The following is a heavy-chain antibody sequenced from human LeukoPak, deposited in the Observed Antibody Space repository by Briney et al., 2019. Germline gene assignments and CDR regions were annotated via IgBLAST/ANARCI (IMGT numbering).Heavy chain of an antibody. V-gene: IGHV3-48*03. CDR3: ATSGIVDY. J-gene: IGHJ4*02. CDR1: EFTFSTYE. CDR2: ISPSGNTI. Sequence: QTGGSLRLSCAASEFTFSTYEMHWVRQAPGKGLEWISYISPSGNTIYYADSVKGRFTISRDNAKNSLFLQTNSLRAEDTAVYYCATSGIVDYWGQGTLVTVSS.